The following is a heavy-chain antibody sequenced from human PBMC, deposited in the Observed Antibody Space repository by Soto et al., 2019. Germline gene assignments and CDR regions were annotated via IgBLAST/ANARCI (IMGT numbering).Heavy chain of an antibody. J-gene: IGHJ4*02. CDR1: GFTFSSYG. D-gene: IGHD6-13*01. CDR2: VANDGSNQ. V-gene: IGHV3-30*03. CDR3: ARSSGGSSWYPPDY. Sequence: QVQLVESGGGVVQPGRSLRLSCAASGFTFSSYGMQWVRQSPGEGPEWVAIVANDGSNQYYAESVKGRFTISRDNSKTTVFLEMDSLRPEDTALYYCARSSGGSSWYPPDYWGQGTLVTVSS.